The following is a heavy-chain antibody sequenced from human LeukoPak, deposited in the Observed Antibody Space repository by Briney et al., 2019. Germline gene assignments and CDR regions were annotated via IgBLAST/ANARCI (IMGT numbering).Heavy chain of an antibody. Sequence: SETLSLTCTVSGYSISSGYYWGWIRQPPGKGLEWIGNIYHSGSTYYNPSLKSRVTISVDTSKNQFSVKLSSVTAADTAVYYCARDFLVTGWFDPWGQGTLVTVSS. V-gene: IGHV4-38-2*02. CDR1: GYSISSGYY. CDR2: IYHSGST. D-gene: IGHD2-21*02. CDR3: ARDFLVTGWFDP. J-gene: IGHJ5*02.